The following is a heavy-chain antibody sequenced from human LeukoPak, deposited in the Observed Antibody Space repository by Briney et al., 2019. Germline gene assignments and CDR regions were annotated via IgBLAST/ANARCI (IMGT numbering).Heavy chain of an antibody. V-gene: IGHV4-30-4*08. J-gene: IGHJ4*02. CDR2: IYYSGST. D-gene: IGHD6-13*01. CDR3: ARGDLYSSSWYN. CDR1: GGSISSGDNY. Sequence: TLSLTCTVSGGSISSGDNYWSWIRQPPGKGLEWIGYIYYSGSTYYNPSLKSRVTISVDTSKNQFSLKLNSVTAADTAVYYCARGDLYSSSWYNWGQGTLVTVSS.